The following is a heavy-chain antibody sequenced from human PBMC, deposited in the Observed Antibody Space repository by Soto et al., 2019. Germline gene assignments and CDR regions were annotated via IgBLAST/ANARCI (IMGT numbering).Heavy chain of an antibody. V-gene: IGHV1-18*04. CDR3: ARDLGYYYDTPSGMDV. CDR2: ISAYNGNT. J-gene: IGHJ6*02. D-gene: IGHD3-22*01. Sequence: ASVKVSCKASGYTFTSYGISWVRQAPGQGLEWMGWISAYNGNTNYAQKLQGRVTMTTDTSTSTAYMELRSLRSDDTAVYYCARDLGYYYDTPSGMDVWGQGTTVTVSS. CDR1: GYTFTSYG.